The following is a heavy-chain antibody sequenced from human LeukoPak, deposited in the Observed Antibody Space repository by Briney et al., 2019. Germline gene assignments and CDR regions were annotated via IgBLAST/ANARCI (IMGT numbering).Heavy chain of an antibody. V-gene: IGHV3-30*04. D-gene: IGHD6-6*01. CDR2: ISYDGSNE. CDR1: GFTFSSYV. CDR3: ARDKGTSSLPSLDY. Sequence: GRSLRLSCAASGFTFSSYVMHWVRQAPGKGLEWVAIISYDGSNEYYADSVKGRFTISRDNSKNTLYLQMNSLRAADTAVYYCARDKGTSSLPSLDYGAQGTLSTV. J-gene: IGHJ4*02.